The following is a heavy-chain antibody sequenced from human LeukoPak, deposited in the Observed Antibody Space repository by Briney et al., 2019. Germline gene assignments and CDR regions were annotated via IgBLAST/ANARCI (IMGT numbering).Heavy chain of an antibody. J-gene: IGHJ4*02. Sequence: PSETLSLTCAVYGGSFSGYYWSWIRQPPGKGLEWIGEINHSGSTNFNPSLKSRVTISVDTSKNQFSLKLSSVTAADTAVYYCARLDTYYYGSGSSKPYYFDYWGQGTLVTVSS. V-gene: IGHV4-34*01. D-gene: IGHD3-10*01. CDR2: INHSGST. CDR1: GGSFSGYY. CDR3: ARLDTYYYGSGSSKPYYFDY.